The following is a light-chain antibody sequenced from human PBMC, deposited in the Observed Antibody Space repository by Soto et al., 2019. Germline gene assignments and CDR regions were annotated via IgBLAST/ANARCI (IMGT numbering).Light chain of an antibody. V-gene: IGLV2-23*01. CDR3: CSNAVGSTYV. Sequence: QSVLTQPASVSGSPGQSITITCTGTSTDVGSHKLVSWYQQYPGNAPKLIIFEAYKRPSGVSNRFSGSKSGSTASLTISGLQAEDEADYYCCSNAVGSTYVFGTGTKLTVL. J-gene: IGLJ1*01. CDR1: STDVGSHKL. CDR2: EAY.